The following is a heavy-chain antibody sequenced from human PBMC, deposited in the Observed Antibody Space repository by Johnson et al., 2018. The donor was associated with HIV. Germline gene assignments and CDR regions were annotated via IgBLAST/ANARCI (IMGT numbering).Heavy chain of an antibody. CDR2: IKQDGSEK. V-gene: IGHV3-7*01. D-gene: IGHD3-10*01. CDR1: GFTFSDYY. J-gene: IGHJ3*02. Sequence: VQLVESGGGLVKPGGSLRLSCAASGFTFSDYYMSWIRQAPGKGLEWVANIKQDGSEKYYVDSVKGRFTISRDNAKNSLYLQMNSLRAEGTAVYYCARGEGRGAFDIWGQGTMVTVSS. CDR3: ARGEGRGAFDI.